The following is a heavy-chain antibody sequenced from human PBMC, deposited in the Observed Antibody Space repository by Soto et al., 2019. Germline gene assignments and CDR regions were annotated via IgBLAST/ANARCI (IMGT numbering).Heavy chain of an antibody. J-gene: IGHJ4*02. CDR1: GVSIGDSDYF. D-gene: IGHD1-1*01. V-gene: IGHV4-39*01. CDR3: ARLPRTTVHGTGTDC. CDR2: INSGGRT. Sequence: QLQLQESGPGLLKPSETLSLTCTVSGVSIGDSDYFWGWIRQPPGKGLEWIASINSGGRTFYHPSPKPRVAISVDSSKNLFSLMLTSMTAGDTAIYYCARLPRTTVHGTGTDCWGQGTLVTVSS.